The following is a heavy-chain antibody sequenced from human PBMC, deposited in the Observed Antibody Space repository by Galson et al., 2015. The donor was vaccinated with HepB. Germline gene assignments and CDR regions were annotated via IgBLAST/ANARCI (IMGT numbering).Heavy chain of an antibody. Sequence: SVKVSCKASGYTFTGYYMHWVRQAPGQGLEWMGWINPNSGGTNYAQKFQGRVTMTRDTSISTAYMELSRLRSDDTAVYYCARGLVRYYYYYYGMDVWGQGTTVTVSS. CDR3: ARGLVRYYYYYYGMDV. CDR1: GYTFTGYY. J-gene: IGHJ6*02. V-gene: IGHV1-2*02. D-gene: IGHD6-6*01. CDR2: INPNSGGT.